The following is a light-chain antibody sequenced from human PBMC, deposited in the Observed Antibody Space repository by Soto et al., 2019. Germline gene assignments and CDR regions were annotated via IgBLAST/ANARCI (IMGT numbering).Light chain of an antibody. Sequence: EIVLTQSPGTLSLSPGERATLSCRASQSVISNYLAWYQQKFGQAPRLLIYGASSRATGIPDRFSGSGSGTDFTLTISRLESEDFAVYYCQQYGSSPPYTFGRGTKLEIK. CDR1: QSVISNY. V-gene: IGKV3-20*01. CDR2: GAS. CDR3: QQYGSSPPYT. J-gene: IGKJ2*01.